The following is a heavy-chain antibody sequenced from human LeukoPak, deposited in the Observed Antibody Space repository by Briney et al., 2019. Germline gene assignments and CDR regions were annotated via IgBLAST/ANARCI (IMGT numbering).Heavy chain of an antibody. Sequence: SETLSLTCTVSGASVTDYYGTWIRQPAGKGLEWIVRMSITENTYYSPSLESRVTISVDGSKNQFSLNLTSLTAADTAVYYCARLEGSGAPVYWGQGILVTVSS. CDR3: ARLEGSGAPVY. D-gene: IGHD3-10*01. CDR1: GASVTDYY. V-gene: IGHV4-4*07. J-gene: IGHJ4*02. CDR2: MSITENT.